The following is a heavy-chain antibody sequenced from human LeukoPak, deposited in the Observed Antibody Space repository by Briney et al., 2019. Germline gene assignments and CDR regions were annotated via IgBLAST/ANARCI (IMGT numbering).Heavy chain of an antibody. V-gene: IGHV3-53*01. J-gene: IGHJ4*02. CDR2: SDSGGSI. D-gene: IGHD5-18*01. Sequence: GGSLRLSCAPSGFTASSNYMRWVCQAPGKGLERVSVSDSGGSIHYADSVKARCTISRDDYKNTLYLQMNSLRAEDTAVYYCARESGYSYGLAGFFDYWGQGTLVTVSS. CDR1: GFTASSNY. CDR3: ARESGYSYGLAGFFDY.